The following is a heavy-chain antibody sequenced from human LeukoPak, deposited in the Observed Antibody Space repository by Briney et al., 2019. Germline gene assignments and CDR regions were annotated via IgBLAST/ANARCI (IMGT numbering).Heavy chain of an antibody. CDR3: ARGQHWGSYFDY. Sequence: SETLSLTCAVYGESFSGYYWSWIRQPPGKGLEWIGEINHSGSTNYNPSLKSRVTISVDTSKNQFSLKLSAVTAADTAVYYCARGQHWGSYFDYWGQGTLVTVSS. CDR2: INHSGST. V-gene: IGHV4-34*01. CDR1: GESFSGYY. D-gene: IGHD7-27*01. J-gene: IGHJ4*02.